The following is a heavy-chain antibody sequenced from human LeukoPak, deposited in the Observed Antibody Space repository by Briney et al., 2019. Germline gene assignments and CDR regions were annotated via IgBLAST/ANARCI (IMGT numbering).Heavy chain of an antibody. Sequence: ASVKVSCKASGYTFTDYYIHWVRQAPGQGLEWMGWINPKRGGSKYVQKFRGRVTMTRDTSISTAYMELSRLSSDDTAVYFCARVVPAAILGGYFDYWGQGSLVTVSS. CDR3: ARVVPAAILGGYFDY. D-gene: IGHD2-2*02. V-gene: IGHV1-2*02. CDR2: INPKRGGS. J-gene: IGHJ4*02. CDR1: GYTFTDYY.